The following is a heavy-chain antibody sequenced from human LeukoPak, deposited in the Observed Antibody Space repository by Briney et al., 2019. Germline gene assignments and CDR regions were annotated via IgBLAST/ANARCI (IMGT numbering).Heavy chain of an antibody. CDR2: LFYSGNT. J-gene: IGHJ4*02. CDR3: ARLPRRFPFDY. D-gene: IGHD3-3*01. CDR1: GGSISSGSYS. Sequence: SQTLSLTCAVSGGSISSGSYSWSWIRQPPGEGLEWIGYLFYSGNTYYNPSLKSRVTISVDTSKNQFSLKLSSVTAADTAVYYCARLPRRFPFDYWGQGTLVTVSS. V-gene: IGHV4-30-4*07.